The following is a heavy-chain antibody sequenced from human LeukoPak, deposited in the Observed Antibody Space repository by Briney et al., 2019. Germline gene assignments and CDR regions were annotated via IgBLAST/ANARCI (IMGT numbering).Heavy chain of an antibody. CDR3: VRDVSRRIGMDV. V-gene: IGHV3-21*01. J-gene: IGHJ6*02. CDR1: GFTFNRYT. CDR2: IGPVSSNI. D-gene: IGHD2-15*01. Sequence: PGGSLRLSCLASGFTFNRYTMNWGRQAPGEGLEWVSSIGPVSSNIWIAHSLKGRFTISRDNPKNSLYLQMNSLRAEDTAVYYCVRDVSRRIGMDVWGQGTAVTVSS.